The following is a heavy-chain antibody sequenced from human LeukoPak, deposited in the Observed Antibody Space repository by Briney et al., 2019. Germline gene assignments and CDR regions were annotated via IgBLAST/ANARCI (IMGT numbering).Heavy chain of an antibody. V-gene: IGHV4-39*07. Sequence: PSETLSLTCTVSGGSIRSSSYYWGWIRQPPGKGLEWIGSIYYSGSTNYNPSLKSRVTISVDTSKNQFSLKLSSVTAADTAVYYCARDTVFGATDYWGQGTLVTVSS. CDR1: GGSIRSSSYY. J-gene: IGHJ4*02. CDR2: IYYSGST. CDR3: ARDTVFGATDY. D-gene: IGHD3-3*01.